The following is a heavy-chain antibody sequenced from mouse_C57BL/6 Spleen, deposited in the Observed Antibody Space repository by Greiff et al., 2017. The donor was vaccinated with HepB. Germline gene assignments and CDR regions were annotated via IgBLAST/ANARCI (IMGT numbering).Heavy chain of an antibody. Sequence: VQLQQPGAELVRPGSSVKLSCKASGYTFTSYWMDWVKQRPRQGLEWIGNIYPSDSETHYNQKFKDKATLTVDKSSSTAYMQLSSLTSEDSAVYYCARQLRLRGFAYWGQGTLVTVSA. CDR1: GYTFTSYW. D-gene: IGHD3-2*02. J-gene: IGHJ3*01. CDR3: ARQLRLRGFAY. CDR2: IYPSDSET. V-gene: IGHV1-61*01.